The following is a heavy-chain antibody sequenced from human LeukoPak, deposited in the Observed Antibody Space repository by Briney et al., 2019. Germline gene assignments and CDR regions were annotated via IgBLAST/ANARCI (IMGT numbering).Heavy chain of an antibody. V-gene: IGHV3-7*01. CDR1: GFTFSNYW. D-gene: IGHD4-11*01. Sequence: GGSLSLSCEASGFTFSNYWMTWARHAPGEGPECVANINQDGSEMNYGDSVKGRFTISRDNTKKSLYLQMSRLRGEDTAVYYCTNRAGLVTNRPWSFDYWGQGTLVTVSS. CDR2: INQDGSEM. J-gene: IGHJ4*02. CDR3: TNRAGLVTNRPWSFDY.